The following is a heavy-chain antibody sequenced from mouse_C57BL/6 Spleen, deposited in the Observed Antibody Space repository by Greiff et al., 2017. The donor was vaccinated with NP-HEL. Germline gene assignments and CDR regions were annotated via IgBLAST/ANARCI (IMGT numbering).Heavy chain of an antibody. V-gene: IGHV5-4*01. CDR2: ISDGGSYT. Sequence: EVQGVESGGGLVKPGGSLKLSCAASGFTFSSYAMSWVRQTPEKRLEWVATISDGGSYTYYPDNVKGRFTISRDNAKNNLYLQMSHLKSEDTAMYYCARDGGNFYYFDYWGQGTTLTVSS. CDR1: GFTFSSYA. CDR3: ARDGGNFYYFDY. D-gene: IGHD2-1*01. J-gene: IGHJ2*01.